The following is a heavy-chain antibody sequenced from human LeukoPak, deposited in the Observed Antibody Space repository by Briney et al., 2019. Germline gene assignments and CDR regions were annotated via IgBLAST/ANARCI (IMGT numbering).Heavy chain of an antibody. CDR1: GFTFSTSV. CDR2: IRYDGSTK. Sequence: GGSLRLSCAASGFTFSTSVMTSVRQTPGKGLEWLTFIRYDGSTKFYADSVKGRFTISRDNSQNTLYLQMTSLRAEDTAVYYCARDSGEACAHETPLGHWGQGILVTVSS. V-gene: IGHV3-30*02. D-gene: IGHD1-26*01. J-gene: IGHJ4*02. CDR3: ARDSGEACAHETPLGH.